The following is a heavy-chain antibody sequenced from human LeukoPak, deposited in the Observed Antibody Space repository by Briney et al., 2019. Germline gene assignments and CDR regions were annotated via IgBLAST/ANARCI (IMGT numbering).Heavy chain of an antibody. Sequence: PGRSLRLSCAASGFTFSSYGMHWVRQAPGKGLEWVAVISYDGSNKYYADSVKGRFTISRDNSKNTLYLQMNSLRAEDTAVYYCAKHYYYDSSGYYSRYYYMDVWGKGTTVTISS. J-gene: IGHJ6*03. D-gene: IGHD3-22*01. CDR3: AKHYYYDSSGYYSRYYYMDV. CDR2: ISYDGSNK. CDR1: GFTFSSYG. V-gene: IGHV3-30*18.